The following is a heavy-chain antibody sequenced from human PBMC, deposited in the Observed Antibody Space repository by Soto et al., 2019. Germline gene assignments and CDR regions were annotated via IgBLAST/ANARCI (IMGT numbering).Heavy chain of an antibody. Sequence: GGSLRLSCAASGFTFSSYGMHWVRQAPGKGLEWVAVIWYDGSNKYYADSVKGRFTISRDNSKNTLYLQMNSLRAEDTAVYYCARNWDYDFWSGYPYGMDVWGQGTTVTVSS. D-gene: IGHD3-3*01. CDR3: ARNWDYDFWSGYPYGMDV. CDR2: IWYDGSNK. V-gene: IGHV3-33*01. CDR1: GFTFSSYG. J-gene: IGHJ6*02.